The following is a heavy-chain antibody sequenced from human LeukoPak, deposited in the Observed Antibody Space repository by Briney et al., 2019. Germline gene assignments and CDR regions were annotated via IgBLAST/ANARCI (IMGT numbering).Heavy chain of an antibody. V-gene: IGHV1-18*01. J-gene: IGHJ4*02. CDR3: ATARVGATADY. D-gene: IGHD1-26*01. Sequence: ASVKVSCKASGGTFSSYAISWVRQAPGQGLEWMGWISAYNDNTNYAQKLQGRVTMTTDTSTSTAYMELRSLRSDDTAVYYCATARVGATADYWGQGTLVTVSS. CDR2: ISAYNDNT. CDR1: GGTFSSYA.